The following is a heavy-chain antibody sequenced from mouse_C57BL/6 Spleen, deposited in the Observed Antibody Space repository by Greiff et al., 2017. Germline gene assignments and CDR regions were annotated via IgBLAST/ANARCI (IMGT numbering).Heavy chain of an antibody. CDR2: INPNNGGT. J-gene: IGHJ4*01. D-gene: IGHD2-3*01. CDR3: VVYDGYPWAMDY. V-gene: IGHV1-18*01. CDR1: GYTFTDYN. Sequence: EVQLQQSGPELVKPGASVKIPCKASGYTFTDYNMDWVKQSHGKSLEWIGDINPNNGGTIYNQKFKGKATLTVDKSSSTAYMELRSLTSEDTAVYYCVVYDGYPWAMDYWGQGTSVTVAS.